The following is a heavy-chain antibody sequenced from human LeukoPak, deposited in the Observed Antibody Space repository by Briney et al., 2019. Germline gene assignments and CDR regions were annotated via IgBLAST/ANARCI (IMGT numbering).Heavy chain of an antibody. CDR1: GGTFSSYA. D-gene: IGHD1-26*01. J-gene: IGHJ4*02. CDR2: IIPIFGIA. Sequence: SVKVSCKASGGTFSSYAISWVRQAPGQGLEWMGGIIPIFGIANYAQKFQGRVTITGDTSISTAYMELSSLRSDDTAVYYCTRESGSYHGNDYWGQGTLVTVSS. CDR3: TRESGSYHGNDY. V-gene: IGHV1-69*10.